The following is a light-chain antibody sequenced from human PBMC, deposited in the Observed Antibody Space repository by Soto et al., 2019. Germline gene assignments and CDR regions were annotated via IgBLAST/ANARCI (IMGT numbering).Light chain of an antibody. V-gene: IGLV2-23*02. Sequence: QSALTQPASVSGSPGQSITISCTGTSSDVGSYNLVSWYQQHPGKVPKLMIYEVTKRPSGVSNRFSGSKSGNTASLTISGLQAEVEADYYCCAYAGSSTFVIFGGGTKVTVL. CDR1: SSDVGSYNL. CDR3: CAYAGSSTFVI. CDR2: EVT. J-gene: IGLJ2*01.